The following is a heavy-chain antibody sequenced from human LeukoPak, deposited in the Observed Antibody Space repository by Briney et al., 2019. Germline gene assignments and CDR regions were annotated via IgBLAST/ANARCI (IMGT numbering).Heavy chain of an antibody. CDR2: IKSRADGGTT. J-gene: IGHJ4*02. CDR1: FSTFNKAW. D-gene: IGHD5-12*01. V-gene: IGHV3-15*07. CDR3: SPHPTSGF. Sequence: PGGSLRLSCAASFSTFNKAWMNWVRQAPGKGLEWVGRIKSRADGGTTDYATPVKDRFTISRDDSENTAFLQMNSLKTEDTAIYYCSPHPTSGFWGQGTLVTVSS.